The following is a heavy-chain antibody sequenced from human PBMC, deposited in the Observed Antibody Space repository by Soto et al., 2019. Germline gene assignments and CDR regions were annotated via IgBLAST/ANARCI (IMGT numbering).Heavy chain of an antibody. V-gene: IGHV3-33*01. CDR3: ARGAGLSQYNYYINV. D-gene: IGHD6-19*01. Sequence: QVQLVESGGGVVQPGRSLRLSCAASGFTFSSYGMHWVRQAPGKGLEWMAIISFDGSNRYYADSVKGRFTISRDSSKNTLYLQVNSLRAEDTAVYYCARGAGLSQYNYYINVWGKGTTVTVSS. CDR1: GFTFSSYG. J-gene: IGHJ6*03. CDR2: ISFDGSNR.